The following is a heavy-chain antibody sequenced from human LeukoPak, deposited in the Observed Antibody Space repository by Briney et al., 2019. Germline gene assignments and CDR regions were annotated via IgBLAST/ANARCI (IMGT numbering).Heavy chain of an antibody. CDR3: ARGEDNHSKNRNRGENFDY. Sequence: SETLSLTCTVSGGSISSYYWSWIRQPPGKGLEWIGYIYYSGSTNYNPSLKSRVTISVDRSKNQFSLKLSSVTAADTAVYYCARGEDNHSKNRNRGENFDYWGQGTLVTVSS. J-gene: IGHJ4*02. D-gene: IGHD2/OR15-2a*01. CDR2: IYYSGST. V-gene: IGHV4-59*12. CDR1: GGSISSYY.